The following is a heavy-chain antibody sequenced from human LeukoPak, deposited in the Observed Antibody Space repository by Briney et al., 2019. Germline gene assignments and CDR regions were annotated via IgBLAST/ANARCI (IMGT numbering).Heavy chain of an antibody. V-gene: IGHV4-39*01. CDR3: AGQGGGVALVY. Sequence: SETLSITCTVSGGSISSSSYYWGWIRQPPGKGLEWIGSIYYSGSTYYNPSLKSRVTISVDTSKNQFSLNLSSVTAADTAVYYCAGQGGGVALVYWGQGMLVTVSS. CDR1: GGSISSSSYY. D-gene: IGHD2-8*01. CDR2: IYYSGST. J-gene: IGHJ4*02.